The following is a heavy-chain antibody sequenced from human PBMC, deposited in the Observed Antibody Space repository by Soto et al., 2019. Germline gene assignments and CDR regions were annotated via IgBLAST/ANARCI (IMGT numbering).Heavy chain of an antibody. J-gene: IGHJ4*02. CDR2: IKSDGSTT. Sequence: EVQLVESGGGLVQPGGSLRLSCAASGFTFSSSWMHWVRQPPGKGLVWVSRIKSDGSTTNYADSVKGRFTISRDNAKNTLYLQMKNLRAEDTGVYYCARGPTGWYGYDYWGQGTLVTVSS. CDR3: ARGPTGWYGYDY. V-gene: IGHV3-74*01. CDR1: GFTFSSSW. D-gene: IGHD6-19*01.